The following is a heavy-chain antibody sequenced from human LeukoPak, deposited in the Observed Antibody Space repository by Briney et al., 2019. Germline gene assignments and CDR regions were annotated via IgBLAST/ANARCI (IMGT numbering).Heavy chain of an antibody. Sequence: SDTLSLTCTVSGGSISSYYWSGIRQPPGKGLEWFGYIYYSGSTNYNPSLKSRVTISVDTSKNQFSLKLSSVTAADTAVYYCARTLWRYYDSSGYYYWFDPWGQGTLVTVSS. D-gene: IGHD3-22*01. V-gene: IGHV4-59*01. J-gene: IGHJ5*02. CDR1: GGSISSYY. CDR3: ARTLWRYYDSSGYYYWFDP. CDR2: IYYSGST.